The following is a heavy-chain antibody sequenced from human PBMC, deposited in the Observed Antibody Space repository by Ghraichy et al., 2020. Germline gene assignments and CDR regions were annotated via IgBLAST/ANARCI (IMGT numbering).Heavy chain of an antibody. D-gene: IGHD4-17*01. CDR3: ARATVTTGFLTDY. CDR1: GFTFSSYA. CDR2: ISSNGGST. V-gene: IGHV3-64*01. J-gene: IGHJ4*02. Sequence: GGSLRLFCAASGFTFSSYAMHWVRQAPGKGLEYVSAISSNGGSTYYANSVKGRFTISRDNSKNTLYLQMGSLRAEDMAVYYCARATVTTGFLTDYWGQGTLVTVSS.